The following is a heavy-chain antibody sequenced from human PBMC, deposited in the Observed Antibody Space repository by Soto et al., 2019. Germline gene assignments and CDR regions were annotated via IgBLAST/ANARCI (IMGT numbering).Heavy chain of an antibody. V-gene: IGHV4-4*07. CDR1: GGSISSYY. CDR2: IYTSGST. CDR3: ARERYYYDSSGPLSPGVYYYYGMDV. J-gene: IGHJ6*02. D-gene: IGHD3-22*01. Sequence: SETLSLTCTVSGGSISSYYWSWIRQPAGKGLEWIGRIYTSGSTNYNPSLKSRVTMSVDTSKNQFSLKLSSVTAADTAVYYCARERYYYDSSGPLSPGVYYYYGMDVWGQGTTVTVSS.